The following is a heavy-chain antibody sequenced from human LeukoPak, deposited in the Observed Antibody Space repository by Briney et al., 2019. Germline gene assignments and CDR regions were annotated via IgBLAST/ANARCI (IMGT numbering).Heavy chain of an antibody. D-gene: IGHD2-15*01. V-gene: IGHV3-23*01. J-gene: IGHJ4*02. CDR2: ISGTGNRT. CDR1: GFTFSSYA. CDR3: AKWGCSGGSCYPFDY. Sequence: GGSLRLSCVASGFTFSSYAMGWVRQAPGKGVEWVSAISGTGNRTYYADSVKGRFTISRNNSKNTLYLQMNSLRAEDTAVYYCAKWGCSGGSCYPFDYWGQGTLVTVSS.